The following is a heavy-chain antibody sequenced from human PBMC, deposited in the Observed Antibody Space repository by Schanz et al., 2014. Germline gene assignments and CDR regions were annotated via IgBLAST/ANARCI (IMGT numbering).Heavy chain of an antibody. V-gene: IGHV3-23*04. D-gene: IGHD5-18*01. CDR2: ISASGGST. Sequence: EVQLVESGGGFVQPGGSLGLSCVVSGFTVSSDHMSWVRQAPGKGLEWVSTISASGGSTYYADSVKGRFTISRDNSKNTLYLQMNRLRAEDTAVYYCARDTSYGMDVWGQGTTVTVSS. J-gene: IGHJ6*02. CDR1: GFTVSSDH. CDR3: ARDTSYGMDV.